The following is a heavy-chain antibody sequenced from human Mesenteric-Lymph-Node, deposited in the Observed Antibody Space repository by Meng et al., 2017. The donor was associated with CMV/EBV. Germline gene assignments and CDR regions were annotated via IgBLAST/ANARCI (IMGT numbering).Heavy chain of an antibody. Sequence: GGSLRLSCGASGFTLGKYAMGWVRQAPGKGLEWASIISNDGSTTYYADSVKGRFSISRDNPKSSLYLQMNSLRAEDTAVYYCARDVTYCDNFFPLLRRGAFDLWGQGTMVTVSS. CDR3: ARDVTYCDNFFPLLRRGAFDL. V-gene: IGHV3-23*01. J-gene: IGHJ3*01. CDR1: GFTLGKYA. CDR2: ISNDGSTT. D-gene: IGHD2/OR15-2a*01.